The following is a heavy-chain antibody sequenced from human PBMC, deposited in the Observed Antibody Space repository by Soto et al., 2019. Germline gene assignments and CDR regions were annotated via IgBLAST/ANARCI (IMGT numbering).Heavy chain of an antibody. CDR1: GYSFTNYW. CDR3: ARIESIARNWFDP. D-gene: IGHD6-13*01. Sequence: PGGSPKISCKGSGYSFTNYWISWVRRMPGKGLEWMGNIDPVDSYTNYSPSFQGHVTFSVDTSISTAYLQWSSLKASDTAMYYCARIESIARNWFDPWGQGTLVTVSS. CDR2: IDPVDSYT. V-gene: IGHV5-10-1*01. J-gene: IGHJ5*02.